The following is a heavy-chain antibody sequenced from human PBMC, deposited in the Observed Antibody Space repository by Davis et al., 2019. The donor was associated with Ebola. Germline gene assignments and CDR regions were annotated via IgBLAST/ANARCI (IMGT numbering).Heavy chain of an antibody. CDR3: ARGVGATLYYYCAMDV. J-gene: IGHJ6*02. Sequence: SETLSLTCTVSGGSISSGGYYWSWIRQPPGKGLEWIGEINHSGSTNSNPSLKSRVTISVDTSKNQLSRKLSSVTAADTAGYYCARGVGATLYYYCAMDVWGQGTTVTVSS. V-gene: IGHV4-61*08. D-gene: IGHD1-26*01. CDR1: GGSISSGGYY. CDR2: INHSGST.